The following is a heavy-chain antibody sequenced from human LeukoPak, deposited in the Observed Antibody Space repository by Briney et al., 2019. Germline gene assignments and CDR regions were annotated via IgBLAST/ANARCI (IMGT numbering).Heavy chain of an antibody. V-gene: IGHV4-34*01. CDR3: ARGXRDYGSGSYGY. J-gene: IGHJ4*02. CDR2: INHSGST. Sequence: PSETLSLTCAVYGGSFSGYYWSWIRQPPGKGLEWVGEINHSGSTNYNPSLKSRVTISVDTSKNQFSLKLSSVTAADTAVYYCARGXRDYGSGSYGYWGQGTLVTVSS. CDR1: GGSFSGYY. D-gene: IGHD3-10*01.